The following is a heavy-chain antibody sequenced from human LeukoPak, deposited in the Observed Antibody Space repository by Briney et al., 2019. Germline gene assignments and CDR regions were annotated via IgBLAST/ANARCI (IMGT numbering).Heavy chain of an antibody. CDR1: GGSISSSSYY. V-gene: IGHV4-39*07. CDR2: IYYSGST. Sequence: SETLSLTCTVSGGSISSSSYYWGWIRQPPGKGLEWIGSIYYSGSTYYNPSLKSRVTISVDTSKNQFSLKLSSVTAADTAVYYCARDVTGHWFDPWGQGTLVTVSS. J-gene: IGHJ5*02. CDR3: ARDVTGHWFDP. D-gene: IGHD2-21*02.